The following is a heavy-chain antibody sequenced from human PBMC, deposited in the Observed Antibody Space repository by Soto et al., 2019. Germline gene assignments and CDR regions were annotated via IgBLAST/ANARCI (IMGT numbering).Heavy chain of an antibody. J-gene: IGHJ6*03. CDR3: ARQTEDDYYYYMDV. Sequence: GGSLRLSSAASGFTFSSYGMHWVCQAPGKGLEWVAVIWYDGSNKYYADSVKGRFTISRDNSKNTLYLQMNSLRAEDTAVYYCARQTEDDYYYYMDVWGKGTTVTVSS. V-gene: IGHV3-33*01. CDR1: GFTFSSYG. CDR2: IWYDGSNK.